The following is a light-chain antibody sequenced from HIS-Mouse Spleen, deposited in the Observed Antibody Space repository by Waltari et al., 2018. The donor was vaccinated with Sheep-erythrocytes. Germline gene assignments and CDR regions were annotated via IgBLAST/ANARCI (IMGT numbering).Light chain of an antibody. CDR2: EGS. CDR1: SRECGRYNL. CDR3: CSYAGSSTPWV. V-gene: IGLV2-23*01. Sequence: QSALTQPASVSGSPGQSIPISCTGTSRECGRYNLVSWYQQHPGKAPKLMIYEGSKRPSGVSNRFSGSKSGNTASLTISGLQAEDEADYYCCSYAGSSTPWVFGGGTKLTVL. J-gene: IGLJ3*02.